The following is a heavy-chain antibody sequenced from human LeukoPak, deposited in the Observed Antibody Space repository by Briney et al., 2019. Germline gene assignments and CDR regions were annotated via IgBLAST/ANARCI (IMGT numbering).Heavy chain of an antibody. CDR1: GYTFTSYD. CDR3: AKDLVPAAISRRGYNWFDP. Sequence: ASVKVSCKASGYTFTSYDINWVRQATGQGLEWMGWMNPNSGNTGYAQKFQGRVTMTRNTSISTAYMELSSLRSEDTAVYYCAKDLVPAAISRRGYNWFDPWGQGTLVTVSS. J-gene: IGHJ5*02. D-gene: IGHD2-2*02. V-gene: IGHV1-8*01. CDR2: MNPNSGNT.